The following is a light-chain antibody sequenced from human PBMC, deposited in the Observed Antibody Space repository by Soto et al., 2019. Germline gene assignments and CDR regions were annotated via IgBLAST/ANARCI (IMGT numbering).Light chain of an antibody. CDR1: SSDVGGYKY. V-gene: IGLV2-14*01. CDR2: EVS. Sequence: QCALTQPASVSGSLGQSITISCTGTSSDVGGYKYVSWYQQHPGKAPKLMIYEVSNRPSGVSNRFSGSKSGNTASLTISGLQPEDEADYYCNSYTGTNTLYVFGTGTKGTVL. J-gene: IGLJ1*01. CDR3: NSYTGTNTLYV.